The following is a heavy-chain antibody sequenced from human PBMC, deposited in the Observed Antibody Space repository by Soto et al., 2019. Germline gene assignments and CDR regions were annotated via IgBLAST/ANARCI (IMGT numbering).Heavy chain of an antibody. Sequence: QVQLVQSGAEVKKPGASVKVSCKASGYTFTSYDINWVRQATGQGLEWMGWMNPNSGNTGYAQKFQGRVTMTRNTSISTAYMELSSLRSEDTAAYYCARGRAQYCSGGSCYNWFDPWGQGTLVTVSS. V-gene: IGHV1-8*01. CDR2: MNPNSGNT. CDR1: GYTFTSYD. CDR3: ARGRAQYCSGGSCYNWFDP. J-gene: IGHJ5*02. D-gene: IGHD2-15*01.